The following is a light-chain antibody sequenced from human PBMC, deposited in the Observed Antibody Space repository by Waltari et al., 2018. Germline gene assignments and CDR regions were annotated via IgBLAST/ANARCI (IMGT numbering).Light chain of an antibody. J-gene: IGKJ4*01. Sequence: DIQLTQSPSFLSASVVDRVTITCRARKDISTSLTWYQQKPGKAPDLLIYGASNLQSGVPSRFSGSGSGTEFTLTISSLQPEDFATYSCQQVKSFPLTFGGGNKVEVK. CDR1: KDISTS. V-gene: IGKV1-9*01. CDR3: QQVKSFPLT. CDR2: GAS.